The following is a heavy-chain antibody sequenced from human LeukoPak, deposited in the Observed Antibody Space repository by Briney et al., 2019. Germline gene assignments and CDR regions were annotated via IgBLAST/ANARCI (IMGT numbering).Heavy chain of an antibody. CDR2: ISGSGGST. J-gene: IGHJ6*02. CDR3: ARETVVVAATDGYYGMDV. CDR1: GFTFSSYA. D-gene: IGHD2-15*01. V-gene: IGHV3-23*01. Sequence: GGSLRLSCAASGFTFSSYAMSWVRQAPGKGLEWVSAISGSGGSTYYADSVKGRFTISRDNSKNTLYLQMNSLRAGDTAVYYCARETVVVAATDGYYGMDVWGQGTTVTVSS.